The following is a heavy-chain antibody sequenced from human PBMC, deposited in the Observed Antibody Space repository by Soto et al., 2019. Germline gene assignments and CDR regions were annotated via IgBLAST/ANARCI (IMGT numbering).Heavy chain of an antibody. CDR3: TRDCGDYRVDY. CDR2: IHYSGTT. CDR1: GGSLSSRSSY. V-gene: IGHV4-39*02. D-gene: IGHD4-17*01. J-gene: IGHJ4*02. Sequence: QLQLQESGPGLVKPPETLSLTCTVSGGSLSSRSSYWGWIRQPPGKGPEWMVSIHYSGTTYYNPSFKSRATLSADTSKNQFSLKLSSVTAADTAVYYCTRDCGDYRVDYWGQGIMVTVSS.